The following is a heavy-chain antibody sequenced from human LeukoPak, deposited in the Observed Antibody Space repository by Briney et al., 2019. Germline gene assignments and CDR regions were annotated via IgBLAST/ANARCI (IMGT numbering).Heavy chain of an antibody. CDR3: ARGRDFWSGYYWGYYFDY. Sequence: GRPLRLSCAASGFTFSSYGMHWVRQAPGKGLEWVAVIWYDGSNKYYADSVKGRFTISRDNSKNPLYLQMNSLRAEDTAVYYCARGRDFWSGYYWGYYFDYWGQGTLVTVSS. D-gene: IGHD3-3*01. CDR2: IWYDGSNK. J-gene: IGHJ4*02. CDR1: GFTFSSYG. V-gene: IGHV3-33*01.